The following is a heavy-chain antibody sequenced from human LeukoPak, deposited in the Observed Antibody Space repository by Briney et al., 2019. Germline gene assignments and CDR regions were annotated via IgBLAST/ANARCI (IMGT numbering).Heavy chain of an antibody. J-gene: IGHJ4*02. V-gene: IGHV4-39*01. D-gene: IGHD3-22*01. Sequence: PSETLSLTCTVSGGSISSSSYYWGWIRQPQGKGLEWIVSIYYSGSTYYNPSLKSRVTISVDTSKNQFSLKLSSVTAADTAVYYCALGLLLDYWGQGTLVTVSS. CDR3: ALGLLLDY. CDR1: GGSISSSSYY. CDR2: IYYSGST.